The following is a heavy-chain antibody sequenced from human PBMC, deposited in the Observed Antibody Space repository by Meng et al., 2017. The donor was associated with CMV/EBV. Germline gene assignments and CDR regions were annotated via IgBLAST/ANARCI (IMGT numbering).Heavy chain of an antibody. Sequence: SETLSLTCTVSGGSISSYYWSWIRQPPGKGLEWIGYIYYSGSTNYNPSLKSRVTISVDTSKNQFSLKLSSVTAADTAVYYCARDAYSNSWYGFDPWGQGTLVTVSS. CDR3: ARDAYSNSWYGFDP. D-gene: IGHD6-13*01. J-gene: IGHJ5*02. V-gene: IGHV4-59*01. CDR1: GGSISSYY. CDR2: IYYSGST.